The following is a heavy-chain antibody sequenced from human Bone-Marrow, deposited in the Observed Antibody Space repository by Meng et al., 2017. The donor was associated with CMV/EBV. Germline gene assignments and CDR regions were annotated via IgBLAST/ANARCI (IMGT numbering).Heavy chain of an antibody. J-gene: IGHJ4*02. D-gene: IGHD2-21*01. Sequence: ARSGADVKNPGPTVHVYCKASGYSFTSYYSHRLRKGPGQGLECMGSINPNSSRTNYAQKFLGRVTMTSESSIRTASMELGKMSADDRAVYYCANSYSYCVDYWGQGTLVTVSS. CDR3: ANSYSYCVDY. V-gene: IGHV1-2*02. CDR2: INPNSSRT. CDR1: GYSFTSYY.